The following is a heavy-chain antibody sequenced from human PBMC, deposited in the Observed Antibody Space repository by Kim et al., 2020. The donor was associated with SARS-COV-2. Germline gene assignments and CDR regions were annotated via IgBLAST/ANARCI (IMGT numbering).Heavy chain of an antibody. Sequence: SETLSLTCTVSGGSISTSSYYWGWIRQPPGKGLEWSGSIYYSGSTYYNPSLKSRVTISVDTSKNQFSLKLSSVTAADTAVYYCARAVNRPLGAFDIWGQGTMVTVS. CDR3: ARAVNRPLGAFDI. J-gene: IGHJ3*02. CDR2: IYYSGST. V-gene: IGHV4-39*07. CDR1: GGSISTSSYY.